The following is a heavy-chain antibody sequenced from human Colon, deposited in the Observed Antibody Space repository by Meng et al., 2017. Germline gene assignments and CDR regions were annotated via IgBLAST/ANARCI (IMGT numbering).Heavy chain of an antibody. CDR1: GGSISSGDYY. CDR2: IYYSGST. D-gene: IGHD3-22*01. J-gene: IGHJ2*01. V-gene: IGHV4-30-4*01. CDR3: ARGYYDSSGYGYWYLDL. Sequence: QVQLQEYGRGPVKPSQTLSLHCPVSGGSISSGDYYWSWLRQHPGKGLEWIGYIYYSGSTYYNPSLKSRVTISVDTSKNQFSLKLSSVTAADTAVYYCARGYYDSSGYGYWYLDLWGRGTLVTVSS.